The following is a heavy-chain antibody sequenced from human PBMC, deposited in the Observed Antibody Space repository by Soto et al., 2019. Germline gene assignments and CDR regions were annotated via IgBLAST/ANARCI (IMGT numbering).Heavy chain of an antibody. V-gene: IGHV3-30-3*01. Sequence: QVQLVESGGGVVQPGRSLRLSCAASGFTFSSYAMHWVRQAPGKGLEWVAVISYDGSNKYYADSVKGRFTISRDNSKNTLYLQMNSLRAEDTAVYYCARYRVVVADSFDYWGQGTLVTVSA. CDR2: ISYDGSNK. J-gene: IGHJ4*02. CDR3: ARYRVVVADSFDY. D-gene: IGHD3-22*01. CDR1: GFTFSSYA.